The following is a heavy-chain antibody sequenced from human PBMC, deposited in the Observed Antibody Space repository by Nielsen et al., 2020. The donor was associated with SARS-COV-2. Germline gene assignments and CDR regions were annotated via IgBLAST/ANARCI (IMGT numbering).Heavy chain of an antibody. CDR2: INHSGST. Sequence: WIRQPPGKGLEWIGEINHSGSTNYNPSLKSRVTISVDTSKNQFSLKLSSGTAADTAVYYCASGPYSSGWYYFDYWGQGTLVTVSS. CDR3: ASGPYSSGWYYFDY. J-gene: IGHJ4*02. D-gene: IGHD6-19*01. V-gene: IGHV4-34*13.